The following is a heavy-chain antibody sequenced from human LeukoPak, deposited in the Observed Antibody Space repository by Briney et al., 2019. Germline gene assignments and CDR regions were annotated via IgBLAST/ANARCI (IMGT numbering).Heavy chain of an antibody. V-gene: IGHV3-21*01. Sequence: GGSLRLSCAASGFTFSSYSMNWVRQAPGKGLEWVSSISSSSSYIYYADSVKGRFTISRDNATNSLYLQMNSLRAEDTAVYYCARAGIVATIGFDYWGQGTLVTVSS. J-gene: IGHJ4*02. D-gene: IGHD5-12*01. CDR2: ISSSSSYI. CDR3: ARAGIVATIGFDY. CDR1: GFTFSSYS.